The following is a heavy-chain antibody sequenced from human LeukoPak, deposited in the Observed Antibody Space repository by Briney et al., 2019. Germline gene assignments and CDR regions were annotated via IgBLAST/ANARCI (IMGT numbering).Heavy chain of an antibody. CDR2: ISGGGGST. V-gene: IGHV3-23*01. CDR1: GFSFNSYA. D-gene: IGHD3-10*01. J-gene: IGHJ6*04. Sequence: PGGSLRLSCAASGFSFNSYAMSWVRQAPGKGLEWVSAISGGGGSTDYADSVKGRFTISRDNSKNTLYLQMNSLRAEDTAVYYCAKNLPYGSGSYNGMDVWGKGTTVTVSS. CDR3: AKNLPYGSGSYNGMDV.